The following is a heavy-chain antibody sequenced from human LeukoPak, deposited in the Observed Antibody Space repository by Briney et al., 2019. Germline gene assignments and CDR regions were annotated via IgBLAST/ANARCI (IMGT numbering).Heavy chain of an antibody. J-gene: IGHJ4*02. D-gene: IGHD3-10*01. CDR1: GFTFSSYA. V-gene: IGHV3-23*01. Sequence: AGSLRLSCAASGFTFSSYAMSWVRHAPGKGLDRVSAINGCGGSTYYADSVKGRFTISRDNSKNTLYLQMNSLRAEDTAVYYCARVPYGSGTHFADYWGQGTLVTVSS. CDR2: INGCGGST. CDR3: ARVPYGSGTHFADY.